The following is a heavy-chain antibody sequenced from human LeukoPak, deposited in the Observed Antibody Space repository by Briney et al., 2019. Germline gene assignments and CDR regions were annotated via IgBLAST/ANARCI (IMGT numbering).Heavy chain of an antibody. J-gene: IGHJ4*02. CDR3: ARDYADYVGYFFFDY. D-gene: IGHD4-17*01. CDR1: GFTFNNYA. Sequence: QPGGSLRLSCAASGFTFNNYAMNWVRQAPGKGLEWVSSISGGGETTYYADSAKGRFTISRDNSQNTLYLQMNSLRAEDTAVYYCARDYADYVGYFFFDYWGQRTLVTVSS. V-gene: IGHV3-23*01. CDR2: ISGGGETT.